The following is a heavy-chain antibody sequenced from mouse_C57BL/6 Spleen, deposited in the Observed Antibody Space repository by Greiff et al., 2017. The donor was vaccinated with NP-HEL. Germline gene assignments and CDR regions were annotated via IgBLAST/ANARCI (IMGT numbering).Heavy chain of an antibody. CDR3: ARHEAPYGNYFYYAMDY. D-gene: IGHD2-1*01. V-gene: IGHV1-62-2*01. J-gene: IGHJ4*01. Sequence: VQLQQSGAELVKPGASVKLSCKASGYTFTEYTIHWVKQRSGQGLEWIGWFYPGSGSIKYNEKFKDKATLTADKSSSTVYMELSRLTSEDSAVYFCARHEAPYGNYFYYAMDYWGQGTSVTVSS. CDR1: GYTFTEYT. CDR2: FYPGSGSI.